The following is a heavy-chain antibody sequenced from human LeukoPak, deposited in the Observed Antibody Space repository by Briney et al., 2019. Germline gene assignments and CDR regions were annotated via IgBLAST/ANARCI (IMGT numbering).Heavy chain of an antibody. Sequence: GGSLRLSCAASGFTFSSYAMHWVRQAPGKGLEWVAVISYDGSNKYYADSVKGRFTISRDNSKNTLYLQMNSLRAEDTAVYYCARSFEYSSSSGGYYFDYWGQGTLVTVSS. V-gene: IGHV3-30-3*01. D-gene: IGHD6-6*01. CDR3: ARSFEYSSSSGGYYFDY. CDR2: ISYDGSNK. CDR1: GFTFSSYA. J-gene: IGHJ4*02.